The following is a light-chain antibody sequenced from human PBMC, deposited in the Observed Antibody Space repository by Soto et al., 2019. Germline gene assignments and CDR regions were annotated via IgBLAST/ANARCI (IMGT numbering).Light chain of an antibody. J-gene: IGLJ1*01. CDR3: SSYTSSGTLV. CDR1: NSDLGGYNY. Sequence: QSALTQPASVSGSPGQSITFSCTGTNSDLGGYNYVSWYQHHPGKAPKLMIYEVSNRPSGVSNRFSGSKSGNTASLAISGLQAEDEADYYCSSYTSSGTLVFGTGTKVTVL. V-gene: IGLV2-14*01. CDR2: EVS.